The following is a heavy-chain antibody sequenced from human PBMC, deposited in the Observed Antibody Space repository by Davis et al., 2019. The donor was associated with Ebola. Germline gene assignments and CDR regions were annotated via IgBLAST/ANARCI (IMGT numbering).Heavy chain of an antibody. Sequence: GESLKISCAASGFAFSTYVMSWVRQALGKGLEWVSSITPSGDSTHYADSVKGRSTISRDNSKNMLYLQMNSLRAEDTAVYYCAKPDGPDYWGRGTLVTVSS. CDR2: ITPSGDST. CDR1: GFAFSTYV. J-gene: IGHJ4*02. V-gene: IGHV3-23*01. D-gene: IGHD2-8*01. CDR3: AKPDGPDY.